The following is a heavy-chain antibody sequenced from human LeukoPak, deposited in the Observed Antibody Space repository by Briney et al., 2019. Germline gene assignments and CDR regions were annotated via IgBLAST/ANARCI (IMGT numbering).Heavy chain of an antibody. CDR1: GFTFSSNW. CDR2: INPDGSRT. CDR3: VPADKQ. J-gene: IGHJ4*02. Sequence: GGSLRLSCAASGFTFSSNWMHWVRQAPGKGLMWVSLINPDGSRTGYADSVKGRFTISRDNAKNTLSLQMTSLRAEDTAVYYCVPADKQWGQGTLVTVSS. V-gene: IGHV3-74*01.